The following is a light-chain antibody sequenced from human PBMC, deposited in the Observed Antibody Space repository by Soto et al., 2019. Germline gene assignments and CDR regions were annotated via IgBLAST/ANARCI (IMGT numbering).Light chain of an antibody. J-gene: IGLJ2*01. CDR3: QVWDSSSDHVV. V-gene: IGLV3-21*04. Sequence: SYELTQPPSVSVAPGTTARITCGGYNIGSKSVHWYQQKPGQAPVLVIYYDSDRPSGIPERFSGSNSGNTATLTISRVEAGDEADYYCQVWDSSSDHVVFGGGTKLTVL. CDR2: YDS. CDR1: NIGSKS.